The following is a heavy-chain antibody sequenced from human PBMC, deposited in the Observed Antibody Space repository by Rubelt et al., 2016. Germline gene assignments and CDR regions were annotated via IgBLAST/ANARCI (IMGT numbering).Heavy chain of an antibody. CDR1: GGSISSGGYY. V-gene: IGHV4-31*03. D-gene: IGHD3-10*01. Sequence: QVQLQESGPGLVKPSQTLSLTCTVSGGSISSGGYYWSWIRQHPGKGLEWIGYIYYSGSTYYNPSLKSRVTISVDPSKNQFSLKLSSVTAADTAVYYCARDSGSGSYYINWFDPWGQGTLVTVSS. CDR2: IYYSGST. J-gene: IGHJ5*02. CDR3: ARDSGSGSYYINWFDP.